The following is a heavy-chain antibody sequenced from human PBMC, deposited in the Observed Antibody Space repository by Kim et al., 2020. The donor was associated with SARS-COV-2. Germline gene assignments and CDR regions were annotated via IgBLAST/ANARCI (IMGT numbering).Heavy chain of an antibody. CDR1: GFTFSDHA. V-gene: IGHV3-23*01. Sequence: GGSLRLSCAASGFTFSDHAMTWVRQSPGKGLEWVAVISDTGSRTFYADSVKGRFTISRDNSKNTVYLEMNSLRAEDTALYYCAKGRQALVTSKLAIDDWGQGTLVTVSS. D-gene: IGHD2-21*02. J-gene: IGHJ4*02. CDR2: ISDTGSRT. CDR3: AKGRQALVTSKLAIDD.